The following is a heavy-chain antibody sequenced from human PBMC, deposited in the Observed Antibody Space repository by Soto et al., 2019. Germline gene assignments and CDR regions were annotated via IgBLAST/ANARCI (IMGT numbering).Heavy chain of an antibody. CDR2: FDPEDGET. V-gene: IGHV1-24*01. Sequence: ASVKVSCKVSGYTLTELSMHWVRQAPGKGLEWMGGFDPEDGETIYAQKFQGRVTMTEDTSTDTAYMELSSLRSEDTAVYYCATGGDIAVAGIAAFDIWGQGTMVTVSS. CDR3: ATGGDIAVAGIAAFDI. CDR1: GYTLTELS. J-gene: IGHJ3*02. D-gene: IGHD6-19*01.